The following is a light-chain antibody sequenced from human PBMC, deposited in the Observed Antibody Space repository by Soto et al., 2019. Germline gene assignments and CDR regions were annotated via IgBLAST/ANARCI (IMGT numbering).Light chain of an antibody. J-gene: IGKJ2*01. V-gene: IGKV3-15*01. Sequence: EIVMTQSPATLSVSPGERATLSCRASQSISTELAWYQQKPGQPPRLLIYSASTRATGVPARFTGSGSGSVFPLTISGLQSEYFAVYYCQQGHNWPLTFGQGTRLEI. CDR3: QQGHNWPLT. CDR1: QSISTE. CDR2: SAS.